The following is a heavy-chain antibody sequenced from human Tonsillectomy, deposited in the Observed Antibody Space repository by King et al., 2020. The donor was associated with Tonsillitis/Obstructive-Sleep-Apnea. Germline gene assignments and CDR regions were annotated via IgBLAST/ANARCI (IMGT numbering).Heavy chain of an antibody. D-gene: IGHD2-2*02. V-gene: IGHV4-34*01. CDR3: ARSYCSSTSCYTRGFYFDY. CDR1: GGSFSGYY. J-gene: IGHJ4*02. Sequence: VQLQQWGAGLLKPSETLSLTCAVYGGSFSGYYWSWIRQPPGKGLEWIGEINHSGSTNYNPSLKSRVTISVDTSKNQFSLKLSSVTAADTAVYYCARSYCSSTSCYTRGFYFDYWAQGTLVTVSS. CDR2: INHSGST.